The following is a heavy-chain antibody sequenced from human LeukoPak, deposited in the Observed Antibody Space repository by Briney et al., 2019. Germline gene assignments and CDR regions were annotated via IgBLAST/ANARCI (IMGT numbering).Heavy chain of an antibody. J-gene: IGHJ4*02. D-gene: IGHD3-10*01. Sequence: ASVKVSCKASGYTFTSYGISWVRQAPGQGLEWMGWISAYNGNTNYAQKLQGRVTMTRDTSTSTVYMELSSLRSEDTAVYYCARMAVRGVIAFDYWGQGTLVTVSS. CDR3: ARMAVRGVIAFDY. V-gene: IGHV1-18*01. CDR2: ISAYNGNT. CDR1: GYTFTSYG.